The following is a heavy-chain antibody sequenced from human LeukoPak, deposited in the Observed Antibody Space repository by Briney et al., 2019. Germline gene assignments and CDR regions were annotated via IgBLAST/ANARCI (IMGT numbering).Heavy chain of an antibody. D-gene: IGHD6-6*01. Sequence: ASVKVSCKASGYTFTGYYMHWVRQAPGQGLEWMGWINPNSGGTNYAQKFQGRVTMTRDTSISTAYMELSRLRSDDTAVYYCARAANRIAARPAFYYYMDVWGKGTTVTVSS. J-gene: IGHJ6*03. V-gene: IGHV1-2*02. CDR1: GYTFTGYY. CDR3: ARAANRIAARPAFYYYMDV. CDR2: INPNSGGT.